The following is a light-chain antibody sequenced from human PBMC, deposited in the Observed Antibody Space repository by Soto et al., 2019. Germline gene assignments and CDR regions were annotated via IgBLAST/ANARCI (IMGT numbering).Light chain of an antibody. V-gene: IGKV3-15*01. Sequence: EVGMTQSPATLSVSPGDRGSLSCRGSESVSSNSAWYQQKPGQAPRLLIYGASTRATGIPARFSGSGSGTEFTLTISSLQSEDFAVYYCQQYNNWQTFGQGTKVDIK. CDR1: ESVSSN. J-gene: IGKJ1*01. CDR2: GAS. CDR3: QQYNNWQT.